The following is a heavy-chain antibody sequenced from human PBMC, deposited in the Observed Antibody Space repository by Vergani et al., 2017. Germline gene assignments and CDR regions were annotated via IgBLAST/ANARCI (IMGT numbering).Heavy chain of an antibody. J-gene: IGHJ4*02. CDR2: INAGNGNT. V-gene: IGHV1-3*01. D-gene: IGHD6-13*01. CDR3: ARGGGGTVAAALDY. CDR1: GYTFTSYA. Sequence: QVQLVQSGAEVKKPGASVKVSCKASGYTFTSYAMHWVRQAPGQRLEWMGWINAGNGNTKYSQKFQGRVTITRDKSTSTAYMELSSLRSEDTAVYYCARGGGGTVAAALDYWGQGTLVTVSS.